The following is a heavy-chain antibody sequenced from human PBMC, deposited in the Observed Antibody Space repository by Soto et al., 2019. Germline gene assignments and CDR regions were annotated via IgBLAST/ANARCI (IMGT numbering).Heavy chain of an antibody. Sequence: PGGSLRLSCAASGFTFSSYAMNWVRQAPGKGLDWVSTISGSGGSTYYADSVKGRFTISRDSSKNTLFLQMNSLRAEDTAVYFCAKSAGSRSSNQYFDYWGQGALVTVSS. CDR3: AKSAGSRSSNQYFDY. J-gene: IGHJ4*02. V-gene: IGHV3-23*01. CDR1: GFTFSSYA. CDR2: ISGSGGST. D-gene: IGHD6-6*01.